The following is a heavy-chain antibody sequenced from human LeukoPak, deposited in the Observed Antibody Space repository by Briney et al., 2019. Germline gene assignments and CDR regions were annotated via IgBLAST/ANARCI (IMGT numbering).Heavy chain of an antibody. CDR2: ISGSGGST. CDR1: GFTFDIYG. V-gene: IGHV3-23*01. Sequence: PGGSLRLSCAASGFTFDIYGMNWVRQAPGKGLEWVSAISGSGGSTYYADSVKGRFTISRDNSKNTLYLQMNSLRAEDTAVYYCAKGRNPLRPIYFDYWGQGTLVTVSS. D-gene: IGHD4-17*01. CDR3: AKGRNPLRPIYFDY. J-gene: IGHJ4*02.